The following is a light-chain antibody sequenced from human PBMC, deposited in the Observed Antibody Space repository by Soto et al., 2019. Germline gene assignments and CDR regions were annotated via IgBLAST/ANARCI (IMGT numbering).Light chain of an antibody. CDR2: GAS. CDR3: QQYGSSGYT. V-gene: IGKV3-20*01. Sequence: EIVLTQSPGTLSLSPGERATRSCRASQSVSSSYLAWYQQKPGQAPRLLIYGASSRATGIPDRFSGSASGTDFTLTISRLEPEDFAVYYCQQYGSSGYTFGQGTKLEIK. J-gene: IGKJ2*01. CDR1: QSVSSSY.